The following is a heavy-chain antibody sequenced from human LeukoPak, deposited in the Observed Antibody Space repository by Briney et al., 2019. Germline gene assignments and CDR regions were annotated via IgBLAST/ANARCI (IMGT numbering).Heavy chain of an antibody. V-gene: IGHV3-7*01. Sequence: GGSLRLSCTASGFIFSNYWMTWVRQAPGKGLEWVANIKENGSERYYAHSVKGRFTISRDNSKNTLYLQMNSLRAEDTAVYYCARPAYGRWIGYFDYWGQGTLVTVSS. CDR3: ARPAYGRWIGYFDY. CDR1: GFIFSNYW. CDR2: IKENGSER. D-gene: IGHD4-23*01. J-gene: IGHJ4*02.